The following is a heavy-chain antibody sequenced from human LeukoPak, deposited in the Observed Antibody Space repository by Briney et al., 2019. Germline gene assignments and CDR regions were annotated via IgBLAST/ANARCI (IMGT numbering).Heavy chain of an antibody. CDR3: AKGSVTSSGSEPYFDY. D-gene: IGHD1-26*01. CDR1: GFTFSSYA. J-gene: IGHJ4*02. V-gene: IGHV3-23*01. CDR2: ISGSGGGT. Sequence: GGSLRLSCAASGFTFSSYAMSWVRQAPGKGLEWVSAISGSGGGTYYADSVKGRFTISRDNSKNTLYLQMNSLRAEDTAVYYCAKGSVTSSGSEPYFDYWGQGTLVTVSS.